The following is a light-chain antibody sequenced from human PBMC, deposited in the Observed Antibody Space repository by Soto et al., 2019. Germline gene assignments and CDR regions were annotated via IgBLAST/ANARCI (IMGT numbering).Light chain of an antibody. CDR3: QQTHSTPWT. CDR2: GAS. V-gene: IGKV1-39*01. Sequence: DIQMTQSPSSLSASVGDRVTISCRTSQTITTYLNWYQQKPGKAPQLLIYGASILQSGVPPRFTGSGSGTDFTLTISSLQPDDFATYHCQQTHSTPWTFGQGTKVEIK. J-gene: IGKJ1*01. CDR1: QTITTY.